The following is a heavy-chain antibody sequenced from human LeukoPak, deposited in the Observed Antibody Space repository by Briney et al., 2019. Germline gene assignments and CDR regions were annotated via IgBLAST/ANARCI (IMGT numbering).Heavy chain of an antibody. Sequence: GGSLRLSCTASGFTFGDYAMSWVRQAPGKGLEWVGFIRSKAYGGTTEYAASVKGRFTISRDDSKSIAYLQMNSLKTEDTAVYYCTGSFGELTFFDYWGQGTLVTVSS. CDR3: TGSFGELTFFDY. D-gene: IGHD3-10*01. J-gene: IGHJ4*02. CDR2: IRSKAYGGTT. V-gene: IGHV3-49*04. CDR1: GFTFGDYA.